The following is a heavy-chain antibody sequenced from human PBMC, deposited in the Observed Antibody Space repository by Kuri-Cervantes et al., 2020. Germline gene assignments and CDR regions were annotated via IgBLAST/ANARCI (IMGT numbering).Heavy chain of an antibody. CDR2: ISYDGSNK. Sequence: GGSLRLSCAASGFTFSSYAMHWVRQAPGKGLEWVAVISYDGSNKYYADSVKGRFTISRDNSKNTLYLQMNSLRAEDTAVYYCAKSKVIPRTYFGYWGQGTLVTVSS. CDR3: AKSKVIPRTYFGY. CDR1: GFTFSSYA. J-gene: IGHJ4*02. D-gene: IGHD2-2*02. V-gene: IGHV3-30-3*02.